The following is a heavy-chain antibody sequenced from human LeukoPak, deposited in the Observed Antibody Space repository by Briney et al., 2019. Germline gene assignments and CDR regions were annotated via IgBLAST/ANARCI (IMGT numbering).Heavy chain of an antibody. D-gene: IGHD3-22*01. J-gene: IGHJ6*03. Sequence: GESLKISCKGSGYTFTTYWIGWVRQMPGRGLEWMGVIYPGDSKTRYSRSFQGQVTISVDKSITTAYLQWSSLKASDTAMYYCVRQSNYIDSSGWTYFMDVWGKGTTVTVSS. CDR3: VRQSNYIDSSGWTYFMDV. CDR2: IYPGDSKT. CDR1: GYTFTTYW. V-gene: IGHV5-51*01.